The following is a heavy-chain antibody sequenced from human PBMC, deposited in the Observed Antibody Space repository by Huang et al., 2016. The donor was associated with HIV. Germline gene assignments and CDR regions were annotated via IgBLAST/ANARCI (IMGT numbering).Heavy chain of an antibody. D-gene: IGHD3-3*01. V-gene: IGHV4-34*02. J-gene: IGHJ6*02. CDR1: GASFNTYY. Sequence: QVRLEQWGQGLLKPSETLSLTCAVSGASFNTYYCSGVRHSPAKGLEWIVEIKPGVANNYNPSLKSRGTMTVDTSKNQFYLKFRAMTAADAAIYYCARRPTPSYYDTWSLSPVEEDFFYYNLDVWGQGTPVSVSS. CDR3: ARRPTPSYYDTWSLSPVEEDFFYYNLDV. CDR2: IKPGVAN.